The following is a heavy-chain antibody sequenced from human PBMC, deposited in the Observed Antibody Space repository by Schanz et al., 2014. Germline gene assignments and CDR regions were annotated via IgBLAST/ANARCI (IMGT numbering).Heavy chain of an antibody. D-gene: IGHD4-4*01. CDR3: AKDRQTPVNRVGYYYGMDV. V-gene: IGHV3-21*04. CDR2: ITGGSTTYT. J-gene: IGHJ6*02. CDR1: GFSFSVSW. Sequence: PLVEFGGGLVQPGGSLRLSCEASGFSFSVSWMNWVRQAPGKGLEWVSCITGGSTTYTYYADSVRGRFTISRDNAKSSVYLQMNSLRAEDTALYYCAKDRQTPVNRVGYYYGMDVWGQGTTVTVSS.